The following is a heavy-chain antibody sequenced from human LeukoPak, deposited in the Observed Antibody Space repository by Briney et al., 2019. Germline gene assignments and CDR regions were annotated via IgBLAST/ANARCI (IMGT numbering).Heavy chain of an antibody. Sequence: PGGSLRLSCAASGFTFSSYGMHWVRQAPGKGLEWVALNRDAVNSRDYADSVKGRFTISRDNSKNTVYLQMNSLRGEDTAVYYCTRGYYYYMDVWGRGTAVTISS. CDR3: TRGYYYYMDV. V-gene: IGHV3-30*02. J-gene: IGHJ6*03. CDR1: GFTFSSYG. CDR2: NRDAVNSR.